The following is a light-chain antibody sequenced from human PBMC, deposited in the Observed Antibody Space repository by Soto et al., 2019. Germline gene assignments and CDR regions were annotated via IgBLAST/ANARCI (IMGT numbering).Light chain of an antibody. CDR2: GAS. CDR1: QCGSSTY. CDR3: QQYAGSPWT. J-gene: IGKJ1*01. Sequence: MSQSPVTLSVTPQERATLSCRVSQCGSSTYLAWSRPKPGQAPRLLVYGASSRATGIPDRISGSGSGTDFTLIISRLEAEDFAVYYCQQYAGSPWTFGQGTMADNK. V-gene: IGKV3-20*01.